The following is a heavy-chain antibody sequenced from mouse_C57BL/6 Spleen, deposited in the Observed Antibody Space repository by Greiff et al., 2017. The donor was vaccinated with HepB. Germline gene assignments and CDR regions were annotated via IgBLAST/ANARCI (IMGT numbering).Heavy chain of an antibody. Sequence: QVQLQQPGAELVRPGSSVKLSCKASGYTFTSYWMDWVKQRPGQGLEWIGNIYPSDSETHYNQKFKDKATLTVDKSSSTAYMQLSSLTSEDSAVYYCARRYDYDGYFDVWGTGTTVTVSS. CDR1: GYTFTSYW. CDR2: IYPSDSET. CDR3: ARRYDYDGYFDV. V-gene: IGHV1-61*01. J-gene: IGHJ1*03. D-gene: IGHD2-4*01.